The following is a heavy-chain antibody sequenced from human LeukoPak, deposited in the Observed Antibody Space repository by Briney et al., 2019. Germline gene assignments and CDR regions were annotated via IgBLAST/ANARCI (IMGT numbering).Heavy chain of an antibody. J-gene: IGHJ4*02. CDR3: AKESRRYGDYGYLDY. Sequence: GGSLRLSCAASGFTVSSNYMSWVRQAPGKGLEWVAFIRYDGSNKYYADSVKGRFTISRDNSKNTLYLQMNSLRAEDTAVYYCAKESRRYGDYGYLDYWGQGTLVTVSS. V-gene: IGHV3-30*02. CDR1: GFTVSSNY. CDR2: IRYDGSNK. D-gene: IGHD4-17*01.